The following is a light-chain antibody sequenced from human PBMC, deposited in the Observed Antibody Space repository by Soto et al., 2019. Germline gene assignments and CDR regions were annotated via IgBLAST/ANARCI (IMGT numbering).Light chain of an antibody. Sequence: QSVLTQPASVSGSPGHSITISCTVGSYNFVSWYQQHPGKAPKVLIYEVSKRPSGVSDRFSGSKSGNRASLTISGLQAEDDVDYYCCSDAGRSTYVFGTGTKVTVL. J-gene: IGLJ1*01. V-gene: IGLV2-23*02. CDR1: GSYNF. CDR3: CSDAGRSTYV. CDR2: EVS.